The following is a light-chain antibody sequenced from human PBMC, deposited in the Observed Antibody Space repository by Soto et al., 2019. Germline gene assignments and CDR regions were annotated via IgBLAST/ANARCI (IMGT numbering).Light chain of an antibody. J-gene: IGKJ4*01. Sequence: EIVLTQSPATLSLSPGDRATLSCRASQTVSSYLAWYQQKPGQAPRLLIYDASSRATGIPARFSGSGSGTDFTLTITRLEPEDFAVYYCQHRSDWPSTFGGGTKVEIK. V-gene: IGKV3-11*01. CDR3: QHRSDWPST. CDR1: QTVSSY. CDR2: DAS.